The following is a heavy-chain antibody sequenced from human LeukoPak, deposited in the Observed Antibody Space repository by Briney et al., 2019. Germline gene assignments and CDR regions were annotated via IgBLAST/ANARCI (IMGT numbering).Heavy chain of an antibody. CDR3: ARDNRGSSWYFPGYYFDY. J-gene: IGHJ4*02. V-gene: IGHV1-46*01. CDR1: GYTFTSYY. Sequence: ASVKVSCKASGYTFTSYYMHWVRQAPGQGLEWMGIINPSGGSTSYAQKFQGRVTMTTDTSTSTAYMELRSLRSDDTAVYYCARDNRGSSWYFPGYYFDYWGQGTLVTVSS. CDR2: INPSGGST. D-gene: IGHD6-13*01.